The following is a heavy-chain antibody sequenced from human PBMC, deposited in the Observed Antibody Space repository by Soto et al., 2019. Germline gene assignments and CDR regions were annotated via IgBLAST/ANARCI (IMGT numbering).Heavy chain of an antibody. Sequence: QLHLQEPGPGLLKPSETLSLTCTVSGASISNSDYYWGWIRQPPGKGLEWIGSIFYNDNTYYSPSLKSRLTISRDTSKSQFSLNLRSVTAADTAVYFCARHQYGYGLDGWGQGTTVTVS. CDR1: GASISNSDYY. CDR2: IFYNDNT. V-gene: IGHV4-39*01. D-gene: IGHD3-10*01. J-gene: IGHJ6*02. CDR3: ARHQYGYGLDG.